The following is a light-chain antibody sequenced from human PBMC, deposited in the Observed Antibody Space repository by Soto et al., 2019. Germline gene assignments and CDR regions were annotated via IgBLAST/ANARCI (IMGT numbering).Light chain of an antibody. V-gene: IGLV2-11*01. Sequence: QSALTQPRSVSGSPGQSFTISCTGTTSDVGGYNYVSWYQQYPGKAPKFMIYDVNKRPSGVPDRFSGSKSGNTASLTISGLQAEDEADYYCCSYTGSYTWVFGGGTKLTVL. J-gene: IGLJ3*02. CDR2: DVN. CDR1: TSDVGGYNY. CDR3: CSYTGSYTWV.